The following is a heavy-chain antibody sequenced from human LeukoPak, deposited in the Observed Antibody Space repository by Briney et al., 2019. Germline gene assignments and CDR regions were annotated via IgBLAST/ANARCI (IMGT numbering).Heavy chain of an antibody. J-gene: IGHJ4*02. Sequence: GESLKISCKGSGYSFTSYWIGWVRQMPGKGLEWMGIIYPGDSDTRYSPSFQGQVTISADKSISTAYLQWSSLKASDTAMHYCASLLRYCSSTSCQGAFDYWGQGTLVTVSS. CDR1: GYSFTSYW. D-gene: IGHD2-2*01. CDR3: ASLLRYCSSTSCQGAFDY. CDR2: IYPGDSDT. V-gene: IGHV5-51*01.